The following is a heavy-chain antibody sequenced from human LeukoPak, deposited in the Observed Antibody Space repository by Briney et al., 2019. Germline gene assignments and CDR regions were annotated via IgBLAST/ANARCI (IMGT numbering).Heavy chain of an antibody. V-gene: IGHV4-59*01. CDR2: IYYSGRT. CDR1: GGSITTDH. J-gene: IGHJ3*02. Sequence: PSETLSLTCTVSGGSITTDHWNWIRQPPGKELEWIGCIYYSGRTYYNPSLESRVTISVDMSKSQFSLRLTSVTAADTALYYCARKNDFEIWGQGTLVTVSS. CDR3: ARKNDFEI. D-gene: IGHD2/OR15-2a*01.